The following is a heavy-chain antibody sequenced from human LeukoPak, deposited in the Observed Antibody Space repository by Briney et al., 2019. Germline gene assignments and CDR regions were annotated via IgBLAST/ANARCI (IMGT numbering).Heavy chain of an antibody. V-gene: IGHV4-39*07. CDR1: GDSISTSNSY. CDR3: ARVYYDILTGYYPPSD. Sequence: PSETLSLTCTVSGDSISTSNSYWGWIRQPPGKGLEWIGRVYPSGSTNYNPSLTSRVTISVDPSKKQFSLKLSSVTAADTAVYYCARVYYDILTGYYPPSDWGQGTLVTVSS. J-gene: IGHJ4*02. CDR2: VYPSGST. D-gene: IGHD3-9*01.